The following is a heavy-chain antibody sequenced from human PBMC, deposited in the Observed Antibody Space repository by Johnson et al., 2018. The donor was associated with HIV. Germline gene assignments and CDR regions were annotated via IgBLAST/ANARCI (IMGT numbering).Heavy chain of an antibody. V-gene: IGHV3-9*01. D-gene: IGHD1-26*01. CDR1: GFIFNNAW. CDR3: GKAILVGAMRGAFDI. CDR2: ISWNSGSI. J-gene: IGHJ3*02. Sequence: VQLVESGGGLVKPGGSLRLSCAAYGFIFNNAWMNWVRQAPGKGLEWVSGISWNSGSIGSADSVKRRFTISRDNAKNTLYLQMNSLRAEDTDMYYCGKAILVGAMRGAFDIWGQGTMVTVSS.